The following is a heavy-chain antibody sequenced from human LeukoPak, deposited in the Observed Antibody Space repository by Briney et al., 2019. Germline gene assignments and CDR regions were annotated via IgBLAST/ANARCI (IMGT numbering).Heavy chain of an antibody. V-gene: IGHV7-4-1*02. CDR2: INTNTGNP. Sequence: ASVKVSCKASGYTFTSYSMNWVRQAPGQGLEWMGWINTNTGNPTYAQGFTGRFVFSLDTSVSTAYLQISSLKAEDTAVYYCARGYCSSTSCQTGPYYYYYYMDVWGKGTTVTVSS. CDR1: GYTFTSYS. J-gene: IGHJ6*03. D-gene: IGHD2-2*01. CDR3: ARGYCSSTSCQTGPYYYYYYMDV.